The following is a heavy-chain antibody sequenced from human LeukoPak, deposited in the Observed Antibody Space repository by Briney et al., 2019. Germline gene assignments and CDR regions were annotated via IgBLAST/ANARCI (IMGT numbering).Heavy chain of an antibody. CDR2: INPNIGDT. CDR3: ASEGFYFDTGGSFDY. J-gene: IGHJ4*02. V-gene: IGHV1-2*02. CDR1: GYTFTDHY. D-gene: IGHD3-22*01. Sequence: ASVKVSCKASGYTFTDHYLHWVRQAPGQGLEWVGWINPNIGDTNHAQRFQGRVTMTRDTSISTAYMELNRLTSDDTAVYYCASEGFYFDTGGSFDYWGQGTLVTVSS.